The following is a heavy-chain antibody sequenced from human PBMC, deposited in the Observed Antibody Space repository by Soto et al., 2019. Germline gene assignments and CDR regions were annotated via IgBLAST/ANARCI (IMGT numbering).Heavy chain of an antibody. CDR2: VSGGGDRT. Sequence: EVQLLESGGGLVQPGGSLRLSCAASGFTFSTYAMSWFRQAPGKGLVWVSGVSGGGDRTQYADSVRGRFTISRDNSKNTLYLQMNSLSADDTAVFYCAKDATVTPYAYYFDYWGQGTVVTVSS. CDR3: AKDATVTPYAYYFDY. V-gene: IGHV3-23*01. D-gene: IGHD4-17*01. CDR1: GFTFSTYA. J-gene: IGHJ4*02.